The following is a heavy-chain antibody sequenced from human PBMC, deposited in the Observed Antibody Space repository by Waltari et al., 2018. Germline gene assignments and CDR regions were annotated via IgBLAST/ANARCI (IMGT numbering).Heavy chain of an antibody. D-gene: IGHD2-21*01. CDR2: ISSSSSTI. CDR3: ARDSYCGGDCYFDY. CDR1: GFTFSSYS. Sequence: EVQLVESGGGLVQPGGSLSLSCAASGFTFSSYSMNWVRPAPGKGLEWVSYISSSSSTIYYADSVKGRFTISRDNAKNSLYLQMNSLRAEDTAVYYCARDSYCGGDCYFDYWGQGTLVTVSS. V-gene: IGHV3-48*01. J-gene: IGHJ4*02.